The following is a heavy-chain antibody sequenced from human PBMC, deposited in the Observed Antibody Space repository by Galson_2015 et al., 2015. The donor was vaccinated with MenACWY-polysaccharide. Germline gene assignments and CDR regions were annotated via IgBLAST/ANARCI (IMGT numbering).Heavy chain of an antibody. V-gene: IGHV3-53*01. D-gene: IGHD3-22*01. CDR1: GFNFRIYV. CDR2: IYSADRT. CDR3: ARDVGGDSSGTDY. J-gene: IGHJ4*02. Sequence: SLRLSGEASGFNFRIYVMNWVRQGPGKGLEHISVIYSADRTDYADSVKGRFTISIDSSKNTVYLQMNSLIAEDTAVYYCARDVGGDSSGTDYRGQGTLVTVSS.